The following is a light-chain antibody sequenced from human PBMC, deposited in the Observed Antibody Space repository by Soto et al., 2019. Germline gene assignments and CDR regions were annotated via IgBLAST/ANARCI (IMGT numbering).Light chain of an antibody. CDR3: QQANIFPLT. Sequence: DIQLTQCPSSVSASIGDRVTMTCRASQGVTRWLAWYQQKPGRAPKLLIYTASILQTGVPSRFSASGFGTDFTLTIRSLQPEDFATYYCQQANIFPLTVGGGTKVDNK. CDR1: QGVTRW. CDR2: TAS. V-gene: IGKV1-12*01. J-gene: IGKJ4*01.